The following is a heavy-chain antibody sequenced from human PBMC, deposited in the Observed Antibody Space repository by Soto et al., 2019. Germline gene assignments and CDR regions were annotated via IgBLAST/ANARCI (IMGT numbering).Heavy chain of an antibody. CDR3: ASFEEMATIL. V-gene: IGHV3-66*01. Sequence: SGGSLRLSCAASGFTVSSNYMSWVRQAPGKGLEWVSVIYSGGSTYYADSVKGRFTISRDNSKNTLYLQMNSLRAEDTAVYYCASFEEMATILWGQGTLVTVSS. CDR2: IYSGGST. CDR1: GFTVSSNY. D-gene: IGHD5-12*01. J-gene: IGHJ4*02.